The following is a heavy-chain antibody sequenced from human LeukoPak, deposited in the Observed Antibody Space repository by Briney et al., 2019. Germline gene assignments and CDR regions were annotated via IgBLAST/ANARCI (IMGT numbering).Heavy chain of an antibody. D-gene: IGHD3-16*02. J-gene: IGHJ4*02. CDR1: GFTFSSYA. CDR2: VSYDGGNK. CDR3: AKNSGYDFGGDYLWGNYRYTQDY. Sequence: QPGGSLRLSCAASGFTFSSYAMSWVRQAPGKGLEWVAVVSYDGGNKYYADSVKGRFTISRDNSKNTLYLQMSSLRAEDTAVYYCAKNSGYDFGGDYLWGNYRYTQDYWGQGTLVTVSS. V-gene: IGHV3-30*18.